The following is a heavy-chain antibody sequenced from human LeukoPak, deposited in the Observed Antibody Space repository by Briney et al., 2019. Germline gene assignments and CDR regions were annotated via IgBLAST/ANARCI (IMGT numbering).Heavy chain of an antibody. D-gene: IGHD3-10*01. CDR2: ISYDGSNK. J-gene: IGHJ6*04. CDR3: ARDRILWFGEPLYGMNV. Sequence: GGSLGLSCAASGFTFSSYAMHWVRQAPGKGLEWVAVISYDGSNKYYADSVKGRFTISRDNSKNTLYLQMNSLRAEDTAVYYCARDRILWFGEPLYGMNVWGKGTTVTVSS. CDR1: GFTFSSYA. V-gene: IGHV3-30*04.